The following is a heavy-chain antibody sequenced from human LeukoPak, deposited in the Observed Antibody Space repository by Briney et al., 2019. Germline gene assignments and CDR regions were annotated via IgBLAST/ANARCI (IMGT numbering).Heavy chain of an antibody. D-gene: IGHD6-13*01. V-gene: IGHV5-51*01. J-gene: IGHJ4*02. CDR3: ATTGPEYSSTWYLHF. Sequence: GESLKISCKASGYSFTSYWMGWVRQMPGKGLEWMGVIYPGDSDTRYSPSFQAQVTISVDKSISTAYLQWSSLKASDTAMYYCATTGPEYSSTWYLHFWGQGTLVTVSS. CDR2: IYPGDSDT. CDR1: GYSFTSYW.